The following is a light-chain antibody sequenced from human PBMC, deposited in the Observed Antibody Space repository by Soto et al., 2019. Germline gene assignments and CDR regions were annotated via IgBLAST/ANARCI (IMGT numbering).Light chain of an antibody. V-gene: IGKV1-5*02. CDR2: EAS. CDR3: QQYYSFWT. Sequence: SGSLGDRVTIICRASRSVDKWLAWYQQKSGKAPKLLIYEASHLQSGVPSRFGGSGSGTEFTLTINNLQPEDVATYYCQQYYSFWTFGQGTTVEV. CDR1: RSVDKW. J-gene: IGKJ1*01.